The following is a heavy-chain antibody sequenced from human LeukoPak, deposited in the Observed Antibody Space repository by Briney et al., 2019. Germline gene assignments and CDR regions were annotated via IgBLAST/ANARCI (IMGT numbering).Heavy chain of an antibody. V-gene: IGHV3-53*01. J-gene: IGHJ6*03. CDR2: IYSGGST. CDR1: GFTVSNNY. Sequence: PGGSLRLSCAASGFTVSNNYMSWVRQAPGKGLEWVSVIYSGGSTHYAESVKGRFTIPRDNSKNTVNLQMNSLRAEDTAVYYCARDRRVVPAAIYFYYMDVWGKGTTVTVSS. D-gene: IGHD2-2*01. CDR3: ARDRRVVPAAIYFYYMDV.